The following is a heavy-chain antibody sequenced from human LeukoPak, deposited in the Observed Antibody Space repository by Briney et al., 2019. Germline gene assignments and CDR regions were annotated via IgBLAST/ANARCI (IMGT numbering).Heavy chain of an antibody. CDR1: GGTFSSYA. V-gene: IGHV1-69*05. J-gene: IGHJ4*02. CDR3: ATWPLRFLEYDYFDY. Sequence: SVKVSCKASGGTFSSYAISWVRQAPGQGPEWMGGIIPIFGTANYAQKFQGRVTITTDESTSTAYMELSSLRSEDTAVYYCATWPLRFLEYDYFDYWGQGTLVTVSS. CDR2: IIPIFGTA. D-gene: IGHD3-3*01.